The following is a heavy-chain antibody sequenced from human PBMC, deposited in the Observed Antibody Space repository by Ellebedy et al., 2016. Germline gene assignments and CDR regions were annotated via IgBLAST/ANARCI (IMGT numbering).Heavy chain of an antibody. D-gene: IGHD2/OR15-2a*01. CDR2: INTNTGNP. V-gene: IGHV7-4-1*02. CDR1: GYMFTSYA. CDR3: ARAPYCNTASCYAEY. J-gene: IGHJ4*02. Sequence: ASVKVSCKASGYMFTSYAMRWVRQAPGQGLEWMGWINTNTGNPTYAQGFTGRFVFSLDTSVSTAYLRITGLQADDTAVYYCARAPYCNTASCYAEYWGQGTLVTVSS.